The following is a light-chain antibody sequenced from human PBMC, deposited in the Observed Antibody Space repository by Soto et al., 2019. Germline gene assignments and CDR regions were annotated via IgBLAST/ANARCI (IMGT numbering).Light chain of an antibody. CDR2: EVS. CDR1: NNDVGVYNS. Sequence: QSALTQPPSASGSPGQSVTISCTGTNNDVGVYNSVSWYQQHPGKAPKLMVYEVSKRPSGVPDRFSASKSGNTASLTVSGLQAEDEADYYCSSYAGNNNLVFGGGTKVTVL. J-gene: IGLJ2*01. CDR3: SSYAGNNNLV. V-gene: IGLV2-8*01.